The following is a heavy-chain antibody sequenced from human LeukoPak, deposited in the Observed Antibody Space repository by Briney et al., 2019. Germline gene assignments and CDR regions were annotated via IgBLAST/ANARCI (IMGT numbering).Heavy chain of an antibody. CDR2: ISAYNGNT. CDR1: GYTFTSYG. D-gene: IGHD6-19*01. V-gene: IGHV1-18*01. Sequence: EASVKASCKASGYTFTSYGISWVRQAPGQGLEWMGWISAYNGNTNYAQKLQGRVTMTTDTSTSTAYMELRSLRSDDTAVYYCARVGASSGWRARDDAFDIWGQGTMVTVSS. J-gene: IGHJ3*02. CDR3: ARVGASSGWRARDDAFDI.